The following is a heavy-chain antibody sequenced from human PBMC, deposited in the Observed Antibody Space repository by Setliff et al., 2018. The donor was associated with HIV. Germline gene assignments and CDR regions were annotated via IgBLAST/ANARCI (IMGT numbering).Heavy chain of an antibody. D-gene: IGHD3-22*01. CDR1: GGSFSGYY. Sequence: LSLTCAVYGGSFSGYYWSWIRQPPGKGLEWIGEISHSGSTNYNLSLKSRAAISADTSKKQFSLKLSSVTAADTAVYYCARATYYYDSSGYYYDYFDYWGQGTLVTVSS. CDR3: ARATYYYDSSGYYYDYFDY. V-gene: IGHV4-34*01. J-gene: IGHJ4*02. CDR2: ISHSGST.